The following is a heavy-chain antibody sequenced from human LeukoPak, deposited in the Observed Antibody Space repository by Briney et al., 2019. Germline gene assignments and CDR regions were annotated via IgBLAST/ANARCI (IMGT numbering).Heavy chain of an antibody. V-gene: IGHV1-69*02. Sequence: GASVKVSXKASGGTFSSYTISWVRQAPGQGLEWMGRIIPILGIANYAQKFQGRVTITADNSTSTAYMELSSLRSEDTAVYYCATYITPGGYWGQGTLVTVSS. CDR1: GGTFSSYT. D-gene: IGHD1-14*01. CDR2: IIPILGIA. CDR3: ATYITPGGY. J-gene: IGHJ4*02.